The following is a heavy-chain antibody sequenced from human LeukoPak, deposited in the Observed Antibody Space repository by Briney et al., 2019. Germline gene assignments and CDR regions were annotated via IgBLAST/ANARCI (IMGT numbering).Heavy chain of an antibody. J-gene: IGHJ6*03. D-gene: IGHD3-3*01. Sequence: PGGSLRLSCVASGFTLSTYGIHWVRQAPGKGLEWVAGISYDGGNKFYADSVKGRFTISRDNSKNTVYLEMDNLRPEDTAVYYCARDQSARDYYYYMDVWGKGSTVTVSS. V-gene: IGHV3-30*03. CDR2: ISYDGGNK. CDR3: ARDQSARDYYYYMDV. CDR1: GFTLSTYG.